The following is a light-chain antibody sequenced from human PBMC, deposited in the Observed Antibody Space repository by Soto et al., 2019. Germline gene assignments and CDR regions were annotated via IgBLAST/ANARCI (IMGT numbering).Light chain of an antibody. CDR3: ASWDDRLNGAV. CDR1: NSNIGSNT. J-gene: IGLJ2*01. CDR2: SDN. Sequence: QSVLTQPPSASGTPGQRVTISCSGSNSNIGSNTVNWYQHLPGTAPKLLIHSDNQRASGVPDRLSGSKSGTSASLAISGLQSEDEANYYCASWDDRLNGAVFGGGTKLTVL. V-gene: IGLV1-44*01.